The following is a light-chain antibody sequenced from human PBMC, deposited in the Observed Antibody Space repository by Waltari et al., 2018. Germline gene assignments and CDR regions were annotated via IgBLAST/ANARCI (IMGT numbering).Light chain of an antibody. J-gene: IGKJ3*01. CDR1: SSVSTSY. CDR3: QQGNSIPVT. CDR2: RIS. Sequence: EIVLTQSPTSMAVSPGERVTISCTASSSVSTSYLHWYQQKPGFPPRLLVYRISSLASGVPARFSGSGAGTSYTLTISSMEAEDAANYDCQQGNSIPVTFGPGTKLDIK. V-gene: IGKV3D-7*01.